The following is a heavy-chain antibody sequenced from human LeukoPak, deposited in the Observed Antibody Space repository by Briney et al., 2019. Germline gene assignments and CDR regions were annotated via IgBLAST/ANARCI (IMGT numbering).Heavy chain of an antibody. CDR1: GFTFSSYA. D-gene: IGHD5-12*01. J-gene: IGHJ3*02. CDR2: ISGSGDST. Sequence: PGGSLRLSCAASGFTFSSYAISWVRQAPGQGLEWVLAISGSGDSTYYADSVKGRFTISRDNSKNALFLQMNSLRAEDTAVYYYAKEKTRGYNIDAFDIWGRGTMVTVSS. V-gene: IGHV3-23*01. CDR3: AKEKTRGYNIDAFDI.